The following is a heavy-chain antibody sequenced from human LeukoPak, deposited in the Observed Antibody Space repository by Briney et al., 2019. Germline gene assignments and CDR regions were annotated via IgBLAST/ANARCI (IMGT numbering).Heavy chain of an antibody. CDR3: ARDGEYGSVDY. J-gene: IGHJ4*02. Sequence: SETLSLTCTVSGGSISSSSYYWGWIRQPPGKGLEWIGRIYTSGSTNYNPSLKSRVTMSVDTSKNQFSLKLSSVTAADTAVYYCARDGEYGSVDYWGQGTLVTVSS. D-gene: IGHD3-10*01. CDR2: IYTSGST. CDR1: GGSISSSSYY. V-gene: IGHV4-39*07.